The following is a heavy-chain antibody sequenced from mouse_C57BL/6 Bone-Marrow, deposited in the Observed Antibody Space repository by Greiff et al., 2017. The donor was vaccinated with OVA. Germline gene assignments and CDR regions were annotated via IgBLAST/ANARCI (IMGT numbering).Heavy chain of an antibody. CDR3: ARGGSFITTVFRYFDV. Sequence: DVQLQESGPGLVKPSQSLSLTCSVTGYSITSGYYWNWIRQFPGNKLEWMGYISYDGSNNYNPSLKNRISITRDTSKNQFFLKLNSVTTEDTATYYCARGGSFITTVFRYFDVWGTGTTVTVSS. J-gene: IGHJ1*03. D-gene: IGHD1-1*01. CDR1: GYSITSGYY. V-gene: IGHV3-6*01. CDR2: ISYDGSN.